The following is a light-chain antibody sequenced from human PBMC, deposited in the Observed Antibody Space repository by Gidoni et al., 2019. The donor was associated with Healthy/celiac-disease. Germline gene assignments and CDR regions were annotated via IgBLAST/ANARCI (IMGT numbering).Light chain of an antibody. Sequence: QSAQTQPAPASASPGQSITISCTGTSSNVGGYNYVSWYQQHPGKAPKLMIYDVSNRPSGVSNRFSGSKSGNTASLTISGLQAEDEADYYCSSYTSSSTLGVFGTGTKVTVL. CDR1: SSNVGGYNY. CDR2: DVS. CDR3: SSYTSSSTLGV. V-gene: IGLV2-14*01. J-gene: IGLJ1*01.